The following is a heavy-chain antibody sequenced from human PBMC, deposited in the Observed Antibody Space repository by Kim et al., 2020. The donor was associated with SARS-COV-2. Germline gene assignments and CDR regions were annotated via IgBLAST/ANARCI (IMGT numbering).Heavy chain of an antibody. V-gene: IGHV1-69*06. Sequence: SVKVSCKASGGTFSSYAISWVRQAPGQGLEWMGGIIPIFGTANYAQKFQGRVTITADKSTSTAYMELSSLRSEDTAVYYCARKPPRGNWNDLPFDYWGQGTLVTVSS. CDR2: IIPIFGTA. CDR3: ARKPPRGNWNDLPFDY. D-gene: IGHD1-1*01. CDR1: GGTFSSYA. J-gene: IGHJ4*02.